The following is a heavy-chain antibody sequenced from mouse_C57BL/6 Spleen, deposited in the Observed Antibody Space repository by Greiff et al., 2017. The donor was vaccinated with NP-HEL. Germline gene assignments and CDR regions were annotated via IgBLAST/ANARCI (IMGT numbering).Heavy chain of an antibody. CDR1: GYTFTSYW. V-gene: IGHV1-55*01. CDR2: IYPGSGST. D-gene: IGHD1-1*01. J-gene: IGHJ2*01. CDR3: ARGSPFTTVVAFDY. Sequence: VQLQQPGAELVKPGASVKMSCKASGYTFTSYWITWVKQRPGQGLEWIGDIYPGSGSTNYNEKFKSKATLTVDTSSSTAYMQLSSLTSEDSAVYYCARGSPFTTVVAFDYWGQGTTLTVSS.